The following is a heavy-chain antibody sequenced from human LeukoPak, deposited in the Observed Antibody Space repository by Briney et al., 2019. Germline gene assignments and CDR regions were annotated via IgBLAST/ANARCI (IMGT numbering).Heavy chain of an antibody. D-gene: IGHD6-19*01. CDR1: GFTFTSSA. J-gene: IGHJ6*03. V-gene: IGHV1-58*02. Sequence: GTSVKVSCKASGFTFTSSAMQWVRQARGQRLEWIGWIVVGGGNTNYAQKFQERVTITRDMSTSTAYMELSSLRSEDTAVYYCAATSHSSGYSVYHYMDVWGKGTTVTVSS. CDR2: IVVGGGNT. CDR3: AATSHSSGYSVYHYMDV.